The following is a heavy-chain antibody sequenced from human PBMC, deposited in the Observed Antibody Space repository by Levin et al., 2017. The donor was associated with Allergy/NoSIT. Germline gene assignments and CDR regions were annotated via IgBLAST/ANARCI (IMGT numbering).Heavy chain of an antibody. D-gene: IGHD5-24*01. CDR3: TRGSGAGYNQPLGY. V-gene: IGHV1-18*01. Sequence: GESLKISCKASGYTFTTYGISWVRQAPGQGLEWMGWISAYNGNTNYAQKLQGRVTMTTDTSTSTAYMELRSLRSDDTAVYYCTRGSGAGYNQPLGYWGQGTLVTVSS. CDR1: GYTFTTYG. J-gene: IGHJ4*02. CDR2: ISAYNGNT.